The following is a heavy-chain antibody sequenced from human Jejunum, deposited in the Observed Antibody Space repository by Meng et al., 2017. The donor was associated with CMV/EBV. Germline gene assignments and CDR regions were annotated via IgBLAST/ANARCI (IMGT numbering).Heavy chain of an antibody. V-gene: IGHV3-66*01. CDR1: GFPVSGHY. CDR2: IYTYGST. Sequence: EVQLVESGGGLAQPGGSLRLSCAASGFPVSGHYMTWVRQAPGGGLEWVSVIYTYGSTYYADSVKGRFTISRDISKNTLYLQMNNLRADDTAMYYCARDIYSSSLNWGYWGQGTLVTVSS. J-gene: IGHJ4*02. D-gene: IGHD6-6*01. CDR3: ARDIYSSSLNWGY.